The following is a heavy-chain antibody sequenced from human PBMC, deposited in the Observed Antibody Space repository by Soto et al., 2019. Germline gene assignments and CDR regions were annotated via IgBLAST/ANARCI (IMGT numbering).Heavy chain of an antibody. D-gene: IGHD3-22*01. V-gene: IGHV4-39*01. CDR3: SRGSFYLENSGYYYAD. CDR2: KYYTGTT. J-gene: IGHJ4*02. Sequence: SETLSLTCTVSGGSILGSSYYWGWIRQPPGKGLEWIGSKYYTGTTYYSPSLQSRVTISFDTSKNQVSLRLTSVTTADTAVYFCSRGSFYLENSGYYYADWGQGALVTVSS. CDR1: GGSILGSSYY.